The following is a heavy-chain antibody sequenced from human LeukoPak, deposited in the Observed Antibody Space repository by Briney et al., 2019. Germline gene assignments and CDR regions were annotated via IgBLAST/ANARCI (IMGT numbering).Heavy chain of an antibody. D-gene: IGHD2-2*01. V-gene: IGHV4-59*01. Sequence: SETLSLTCTVSGGSISSYYWSWIRQPPGKGLEWIGYIYYSGSTNYNPSLKSRVTISVDTSKNPFSLKLSSVTAADTAVYYCARVKCTSCWLVIGEGEDWFDPWGQGTLVTVSS. J-gene: IGHJ5*02. CDR2: IYYSGST. CDR1: GGSISSYY. CDR3: ARVKCTSCWLVIGEGEDWFDP.